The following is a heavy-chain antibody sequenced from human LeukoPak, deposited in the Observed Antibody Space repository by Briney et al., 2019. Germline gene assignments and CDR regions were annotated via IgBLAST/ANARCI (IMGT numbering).Heavy chain of an antibody. V-gene: IGHV4-34*01. Sequence: PSETLSLTCAVYGGSFSGYYWSWIRQPPGKGLEWIGEINHSGSTNYNPSLKSRVTISVDTSKNQFSLKLSSVTAADTAVYYCARAVYSSGWYPRNAFDIWGQGTMVTVSS. D-gene: IGHD6-19*01. CDR2: INHSGST. CDR1: GGSFSGYY. J-gene: IGHJ3*02. CDR3: ARAVYSSGWYPRNAFDI.